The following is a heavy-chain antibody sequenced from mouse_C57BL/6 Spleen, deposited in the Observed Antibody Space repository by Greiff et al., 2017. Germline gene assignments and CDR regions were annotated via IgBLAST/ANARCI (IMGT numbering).Heavy chain of an antibody. CDR2: ISYDGSN. CDR1: GYSITSGYY. Sequence: VQLQQSGPGLVKPSQSLSLTCSVTGYSITSGYYWNWIRQFPGNKLEWMGYISYDGSNNYNPSLKNRISITRDTSKNQFFLKLNSVTTEDTATYYCARKGAFYYFDYWGQGTTLTVSS. J-gene: IGHJ2*01. CDR3: ARKGAFYYFDY. D-gene: IGHD3-1*01. V-gene: IGHV3-6*01.